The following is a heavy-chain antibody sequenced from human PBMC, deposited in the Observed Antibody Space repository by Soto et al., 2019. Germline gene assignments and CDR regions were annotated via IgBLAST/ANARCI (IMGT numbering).Heavy chain of an antibody. D-gene: IGHD5-12*01. J-gene: IGHJ6*02. V-gene: IGHV3-33*01. CDR3: ARTDSCYDIYYYYGMDV. Sequence: GGSLRLSCAASGFTFSSYGMHWVRQAPGKGLEWVAVIWYDGSNKYYADSVKGRFTISRDNSKNTLYLQMNSLRAEDTAVYYCARTDSCYDIYYYYGMDVWGQGTTVTVSS. CDR2: IWYDGSNK. CDR1: GFTFSSYG.